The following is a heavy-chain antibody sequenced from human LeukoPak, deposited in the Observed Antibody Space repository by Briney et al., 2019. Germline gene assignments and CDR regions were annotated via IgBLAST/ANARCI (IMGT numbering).Heavy chain of an antibody. J-gene: IGHJ6*03. CDR1: GYTFTDYF. V-gene: IGHV1-2*06. CDR3: ARDPRGGRPGSYYYYMDV. D-gene: IGHD3-16*01. Sequence: GASVKVSCKASGYTFTDYFMHWVRQAPGQGLEWMGRINPANGDAWFAQRFQGRVTMTRDTSINTAYMELSGLTSDDTAGYYGARDPRGGRPGSYYYYMDVWGKETTVIVSS. CDR2: INPANGDA.